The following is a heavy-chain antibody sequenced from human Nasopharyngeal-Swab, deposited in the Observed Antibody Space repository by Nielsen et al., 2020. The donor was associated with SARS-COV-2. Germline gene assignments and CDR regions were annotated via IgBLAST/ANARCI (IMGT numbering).Heavy chain of an antibody. CDR2: IIPMFGTA. Sequence: SVKVSCKASGGTFSSYAISWVRQAPGQGLEWMGGIIPMFGTANFAQKFQGRVTITADESTSTAYMELSSLRSEDTAIYYCVNRELGYCSGGSCLGGDYWGQGTLVTVSS. CDR1: GGTFSSYA. CDR3: VNRELGYCSGGSCLGGDY. D-gene: IGHD2-15*01. V-gene: IGHV1-69*13. J-gene: IGHJ4*02.